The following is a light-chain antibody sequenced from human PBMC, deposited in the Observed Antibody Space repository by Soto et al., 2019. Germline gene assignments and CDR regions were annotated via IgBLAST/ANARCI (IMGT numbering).Light chain of an antibody. Sequence: QSALTQPASVSGSPGQSITISCTGTSRDVGGYNYVSWYQQHPGKAPKLMIYDVSYRPSGLSNRFSGSKSDNTASLTISGLQAEDEADYYCCSFTSSVTYVFGTGTKLTVL. CDR1: SRDVGGYNY. CDR3: CSFTSSVTYV. V-gene: IGLV2-14*01. J-gene: IGLJ1*01. CDR2: DVS.